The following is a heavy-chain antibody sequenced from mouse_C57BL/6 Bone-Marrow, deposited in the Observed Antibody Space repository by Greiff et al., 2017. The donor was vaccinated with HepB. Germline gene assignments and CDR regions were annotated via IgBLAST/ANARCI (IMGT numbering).Heavy chain of an antibody. CDR1: GYTFTSYW. CDR3: AREGGYDAWFAD. CDR2: IYPGSGST. V-gene: IGHV1-55*01. D-gene: IGHD2-3*01. J-gene: IGHJ3*01. Sequence: QVQLQQPGAELVKPGASVKMSCKASGYTFTSYWITWVKQRPGQGLEWIGDIYPGSGSTNYNEKFKSKATLTVDTSSSTAYMQLSSLTSEDSAVYYCAREGGYDAWFADWGQGTLVTVSA.